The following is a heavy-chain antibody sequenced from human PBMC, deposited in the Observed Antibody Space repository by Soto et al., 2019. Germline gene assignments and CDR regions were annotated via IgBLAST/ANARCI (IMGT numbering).Heavy chain of an antibody. Sequence: LRLSCAASGFTFSSYEMNWVRQAPGKGLEWVSYISSSGSTIYYADSVKGRFTISRDNAKNSLYLQMNSLRAEDTAVYYCARIRFLAGSGMDVWGQGTTVTVSS. V-gene: IGHV3-48*03. J-gene: IGHJ6*02. CDR1: GFTFSSYE. CDR3: ARIRFLAGSGMDV. CDR2: ISSSGSTI. D-gene: IGHD3-3*01.